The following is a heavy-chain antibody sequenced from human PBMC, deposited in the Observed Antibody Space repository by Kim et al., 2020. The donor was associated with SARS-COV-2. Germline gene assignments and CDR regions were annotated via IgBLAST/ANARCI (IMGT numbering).Heavy chain of an antibody. CDR2: FDPEDGET. D-gene: IGHD3-22*01. V-gene: IGHV1-24*01. CDR3: ATDYAYDSSGYISY. Sequence: ASVKVSCKVSGYTLTELSMHWVRQAPGKGLEWMGGFDPEDGETIYAQKFQGRVTMTEDTSTDTAYMDLSSLRSEDTAVYYCATDYAYDSSGYISYWGQGTLVTVSS. J-gene: IGHJ4*02. CDR1: GYTLTELS.